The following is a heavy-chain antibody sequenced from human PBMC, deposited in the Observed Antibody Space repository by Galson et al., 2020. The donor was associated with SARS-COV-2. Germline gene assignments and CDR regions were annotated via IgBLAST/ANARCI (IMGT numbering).Heavy chain of an antibody. V-gene: IGHV1-18*01. J-gene: IGHJ6*03. Sequence: ASVTVSCKASRYTFSRYGLRWVRQAPGQGLEWMGWINGYNGNTNYAQRLQGRVTMTTDTSKSTAYMALRSLRSDDTAVYYCARALSGYRGYYYMDVWGKGTTVTVSS. CDR2: INGYNGNT. D-gene: IGHD3-22*01. CDR1: RYTFSRYG. CDR3: ARALSGYRGYYYMDV.